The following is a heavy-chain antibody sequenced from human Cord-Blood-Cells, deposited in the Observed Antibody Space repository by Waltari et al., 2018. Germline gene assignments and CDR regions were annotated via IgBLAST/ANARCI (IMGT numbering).Heavy chain of an antibody. D-gene: IGHD6-6*01. J-gene: IGHJ3*02. CDR1: GGSFSGYY. CDR3: AREYSSSSNAFDI. CDR2: INHSGST. Sequence: QVQLQQWGAGLLKPSETLSLTCAVYGGSFSGYYWSWIRQPPGKGLEWIGEINHSGSTNYNPSLKIRVTISVDTSKNQFSLKLSSVTAADTAVYYCAREYSSSSNAFDIWGQGTMVTVSS. V-gene: IGHV4-34*01.